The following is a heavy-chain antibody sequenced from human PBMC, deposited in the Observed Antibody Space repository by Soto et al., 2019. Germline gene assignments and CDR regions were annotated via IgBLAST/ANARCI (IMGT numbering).Heavy chain of an antibody. CDR2: ISYDGSNK. CDR3: AKGGYYDSRVY. J-gene: IGHJ4*02. CDR1: GFTFSSYG. D-gene: IGHD3-22*01. Sequence: VQLLESGGGLVQRGGSLRLSCAASGFTFSSYGMHWVRQAPGKGLEWVAVISYDGSNKYYADSVKGRFTISRDNSKNTLYLQMNSLRAEDTAVYYCAKGGYYDSRVYWGQGTLVTVSS. V-gene: IGHV3-30*18.